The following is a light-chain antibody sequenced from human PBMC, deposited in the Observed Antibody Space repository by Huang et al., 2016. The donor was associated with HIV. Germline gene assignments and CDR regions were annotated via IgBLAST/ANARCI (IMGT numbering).Light chain of an antibody. CDR1: QRVSSY. J-gene: IGKJ4*01. Sequence: EIVLTQSSATLSLSPGERATLSCRASQRVSSYLAWYQKKPGQAPRLLIYDASNRATGIPARFSGSGSGTDFTLTISSLEPEEFAVYYCQQRSNWPPRITFGGGTKVEIK. CDR2: DAS. CDR3: QQRSNWPPRIT. V-gene: IGKV3-11*01.